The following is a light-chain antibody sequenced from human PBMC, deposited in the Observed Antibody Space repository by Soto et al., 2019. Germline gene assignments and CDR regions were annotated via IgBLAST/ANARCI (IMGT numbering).Light chain of an antibody. CDR1: QGISSY. Sequence: DIQLTQSPSFLSASVGDRVTITCRASQGISSYLAWYRQKPGKAPKLLIYSASILQSGVPSRFSGSGSGTEFALTISSLQAEDFGTYYCQQLRTYPQTFGQGTNLEIK. J-gene: IGKJ2*01. CDR3: QQLRTYPQT. V-gene: IGKV1-9*01. CDR2: SAS.